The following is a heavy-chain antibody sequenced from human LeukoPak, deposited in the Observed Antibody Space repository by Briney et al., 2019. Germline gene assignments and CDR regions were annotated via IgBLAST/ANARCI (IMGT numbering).Heavy chain of an antibody. J-gene: IGHJ4*02. CDR2: INDSGRT. CDR1: GGSFSGHY. V-gene: IGHV4-34*01. CDR3: ARNLAGHFGGFYFDD. D-gene: IGHD2-21*01. Sequence: SEILSLTCAVYGGSFSGHYWSWIRQPPEKGLEWIGEINDSGRTNYNPSLESRITISVDMSKNQFSLKLNSVTAEDTAVYYCARNLAGHFGGFYFDDWGQGTLVTVSS.